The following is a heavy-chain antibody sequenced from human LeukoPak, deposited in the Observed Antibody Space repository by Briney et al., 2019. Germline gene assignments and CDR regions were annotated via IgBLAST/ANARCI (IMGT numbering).Heavy chain of an antibody. D-gene: IGHD6-6*01. CDR2: TIPIFGTA. V-gene: IGHV1-69*13. CDR1: GGTFSSYA. Sequence: GASVKVSCKASGGTFSSYAISWVRQAPGQGLEWMGGTIPIFGTANYAQKFQGRVTITADESTSTAYMELSSLRSEDTAVYYCTTEYSSSPEDCWGQGTLVTVSS. J-gene: IGHJ4*02. CDR3: TTEYSSSPEDC.